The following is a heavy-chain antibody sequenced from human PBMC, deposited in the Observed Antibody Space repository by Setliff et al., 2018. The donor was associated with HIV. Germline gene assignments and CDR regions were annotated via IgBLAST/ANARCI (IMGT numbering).Heavy chain of an antibody. CDR2: IRFSGAI. CDR3: ARPSFGIGGGANFDS. Sequence: SETLSLTCSVSGDYINSGVYYWAWIRQAPGKGLEWIGAIRFSGAIFYNPSLKSRVTMSVDTSGSRFSLKLTSVTAADTAVYYCARPSFGIGGGANFDSWGRGTLVTVSS. J-gene: IGHJ4*02. CDR1: GDYINSGVYY. D-gene: IGHD3-3*01. V-gene: IGHV4-39*02.